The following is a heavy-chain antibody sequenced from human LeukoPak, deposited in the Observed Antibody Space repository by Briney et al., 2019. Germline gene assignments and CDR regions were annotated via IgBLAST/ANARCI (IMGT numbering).Heavy chain of an antibody. CDR1: VYTLTELS. D-gene: IGHD3-9*01. CDR2: FDPEDGET. J-gene: IGHJ4*02. Sequence: ASVKVSCKVSVYTLTELSMHWVRQAPGKGLEWMGGFDPEDGETIYAQKFQGRVTMTEDTSTDTAYMELSSLRSEDTAVYYCATAGIDYDILTGDRFDYWGQGTLVTVSS. CDR3: ATAGIDYDILTGDRFDY. V-gene: IGHV1-24*01.